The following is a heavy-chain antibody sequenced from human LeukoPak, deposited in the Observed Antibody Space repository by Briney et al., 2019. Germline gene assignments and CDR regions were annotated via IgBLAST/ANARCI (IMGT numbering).Heavy chain of an antibody. Sequence: VASVKVSSKASGYTFTSYDINWVRQATGQGLEWMGWMNPNSGNTGYAQKFQGRVTITRNTSISTAYMELSSLRSEDTAVYYCARGGWDYYYYYMDVWGKGTTVTVSS. CDR2: MNPNSGNT. CDR1: GYTFTSYD. V-gene: IGHV1-8*01. CDR3: ARGGWDYYYYYMDV. J-gene: IGHJ6*03. D-gene: IGHD6-19*01.